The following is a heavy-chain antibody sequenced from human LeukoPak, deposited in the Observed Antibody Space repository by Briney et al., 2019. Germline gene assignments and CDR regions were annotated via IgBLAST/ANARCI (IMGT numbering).Heavy chain of an antibody. Sequence: ASVKVSCKASGYTFTSYYMHWVRQAPGQGLEWMGIINPSGGSTSYAQKFQGRVTMTRDMSTSTVYMELSSLRSEDTAVYYCASSSPKSNWFDPWGQGTLVTVSS. CDR3: ASSSPKSNWFDP. J-gene: IGHJ5*02. CDR1: GYTFTSYY. CDR2: INPSGGST. V-gene: IGHV1-46*01.